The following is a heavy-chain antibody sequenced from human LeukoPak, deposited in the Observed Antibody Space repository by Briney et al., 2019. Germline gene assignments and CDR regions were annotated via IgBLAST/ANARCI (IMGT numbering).Heavy chain of an antibody. J-gene: IGHJ3*02. CDR2: IYYSGST. D-gene: IGHD2-2*01. V-gene: IGHV4-59*01. CDR3: ARLCSSTSCYDAFDI. Sequence: SETLSLTCAVYGGSFSGYYWSWIRQPPGKGLEWIGYIYYSGSTNYNPSLKSRVTISVDTSKNQFSLKLSSVTAADTAVYYCARLCSSTSCYDAFDIWGQGTMVTVSS. CDR1: GGSFSGYY.